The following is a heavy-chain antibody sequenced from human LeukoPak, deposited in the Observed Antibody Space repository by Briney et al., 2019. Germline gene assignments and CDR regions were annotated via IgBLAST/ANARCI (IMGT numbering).Heavy chain of an antibody. J-gene: IGHJ4*02. CDR3: AREGGYLYYFDY. V-gene: IGHV4-4*07. CDR1: GGSISNYY. Sequence: SETLSLTCTVSGGSISNYYWSWIRQPAGKGLEWIGRIYSSGSTNYNPSLKSRVTMSVEMSKNQFSLKLNSVTAADTAVYYCAREGGYLYYFDYWGQGTLVTVSS. D-gene: IGHD6-13*01. CDR2: IYSSGST.